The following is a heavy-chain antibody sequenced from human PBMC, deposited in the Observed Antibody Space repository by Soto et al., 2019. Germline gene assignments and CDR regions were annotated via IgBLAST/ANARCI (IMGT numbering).Heavy chain of an antibody. J-gene: IGHJ4*02. Sequence: QVQLVESGGGVVQPGRSLRLSCAASGFTFSSYGTHWVRQAPGKGLEWVAVISYDGSNKYYADSVKGRFTISRDNSKNTLYLQMNSLRAEDTAVYYCAKAGSHTLRFGIDYWGQGTLVTVSS. V-gene: IGHV3-30*18. CDR2: ISYDGSNK. D-gene: IGHD3-10*01. CDR1: GFTFSSYG. CDR3: AKAGSHTLRFGIDY.